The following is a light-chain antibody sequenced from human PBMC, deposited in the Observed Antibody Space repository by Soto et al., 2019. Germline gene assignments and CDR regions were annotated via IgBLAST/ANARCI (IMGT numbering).Light chain of an antibody. V-gene: IGKV3-15*01. CDR1: QSVSSN. CDR2: GAS. Sequence: EIVMPQSPATLSVSPGERATLSCRASQSVSSNLAWYQQKPGQAPRLLIYGASTRATGIPARFSGSGSGTEFTLTISSQQSEDFAVYYCQQYNNWPPNTFGQGTKLEIK. J-gene: IGKJ2*01. CDR3: QQYNNWPPNT.